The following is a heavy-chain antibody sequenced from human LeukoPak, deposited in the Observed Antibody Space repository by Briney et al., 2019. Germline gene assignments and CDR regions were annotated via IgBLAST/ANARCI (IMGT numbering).Heavy chain of an antibody. CDR1: GGSISSSSYY. V-gene: IGHV4-39*01. Sequence: PSETLSLTCTVSGGSISSSSYYWGWIRQPPGKGLEWIGYIYYSGSTYYNPSLKSRVTISVDTSKNQFSLKLSSVTAADTAVYYCARHRGRQSGFDYWGQGTLITVSS. D-gene: IGHD5-24*01. J-gene: IGHJ4*02. CDR3: ARHRGRQSGFDY. CDR2: IYYSGST.